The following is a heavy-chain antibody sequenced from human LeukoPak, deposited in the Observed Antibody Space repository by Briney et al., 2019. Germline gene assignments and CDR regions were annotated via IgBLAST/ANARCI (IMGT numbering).Heavy chain of an antibody. D-gene: IGHD3-16*01. Sequence: SETLSLTCTVSGGSISFHYWSWIRQPPGKGLEGIGYIHLSGSTYYDPSLRSRVTISGDTSKNQFSLRLDSVTAADTAVYYCARGGVWYFDLWGRGTLVTVSS. J-gene: IGHJ2*01. V-gene: IGHV4-59*11. CDR3: ARGGVWYFDL. CDR1: GGSISFHY. CDR2: IHLSGST.